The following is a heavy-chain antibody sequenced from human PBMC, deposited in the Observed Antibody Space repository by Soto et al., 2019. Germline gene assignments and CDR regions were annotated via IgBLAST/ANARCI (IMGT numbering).Heavy chain of an antibody. CDR1: GYIFTSYG. CDR3: KRDNRLSDYGGHHYFDY. V-gene: IGHV1-18*01. Sequence: ASVKVSCKASGYIFTSYGSSWVRQAPGQGLEWMGWISGYNGKTTYAQNFQGRVTMTTDRSTSTAYMELRSLRSDDTALYYCKRDNRLSDYGGHHYFDYGGEGSLV. CDR2: ISGYNGKT. J-gene: IGHJ4*02. D-gene: IGHD4-17*01.